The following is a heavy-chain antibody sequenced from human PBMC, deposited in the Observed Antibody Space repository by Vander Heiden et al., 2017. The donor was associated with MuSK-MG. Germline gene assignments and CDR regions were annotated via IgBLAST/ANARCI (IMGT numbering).Heavy chain of an antibody. Sequence: VQLVASGGVLVKPGGSLRLSCAAPGFPFSDYYMSWIRQAPGEGLEWVSYISSSSSYTNYADSVKGRFTISRDNAKNSLYLQMNSLRAEDTAVYYCARANYYGSGSYYYFDYWGQGTLVTVSS. CDR2: ISSSSSYT. D-gene: IGHD3-10*01. V-gene: IGHV3-11*06. CDR1: GFPFSDYY. J-gene: IGHJ4*02. CDR3: ARANYYGSGSYYYFDY.